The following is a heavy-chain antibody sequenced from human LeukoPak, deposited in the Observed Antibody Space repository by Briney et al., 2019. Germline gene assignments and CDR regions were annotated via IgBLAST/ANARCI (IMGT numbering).Heavy chain of an antibody. Sequence: PGGSLRLSCAASGFTVSSNYMSWVRQAPGKGLEWVSVIYSGGSTYYADSVKGRFTISRDNSKNTLYLQMNSLRAEDTAVYYCARDCSSTSCAYYGMDVWGQGTTVTVSS. J-gene: IGHJ6*02. CDR3: ARDCSSTSCAYYGMDV. D-gene: IGHD2-2*01. V-gene: IGHV3-53*01. CDR2: IYSGGST. CDR1: GFTVSSNY.